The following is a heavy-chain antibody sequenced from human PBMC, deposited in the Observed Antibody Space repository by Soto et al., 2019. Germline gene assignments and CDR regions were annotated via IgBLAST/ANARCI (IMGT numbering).Heavy chain of an antibody. CDR2: INAGNGNT. CDR3: ARDRRDIVVVPAAIS. J-gene: IGHJ4*02. D-gene: IGHD2-2*01. Sequence: ASVKVSCKASGYTFTSYAMHWVRQSPGQRLEWMGWINAGNGNTKYSQKFQGRVTITRDTSASTAYMELSSLGSEDTAVYYCARDRRDIVVVPAAISWGQGTLDTVSS. V-gene: IGHV1-3*01. CDR1: GYTFTSYA.